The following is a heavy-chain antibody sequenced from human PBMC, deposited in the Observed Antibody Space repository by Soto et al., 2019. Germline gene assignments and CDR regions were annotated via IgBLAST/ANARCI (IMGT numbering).Heavy chain of an antibody. CDR2: INPNSGNI. CDR3: ARGRASGSYYLLDY. D-gene: IGHD3-10*01. V-gene: IGHV1-8*01. Sequence: QVQLVQSGAEVKKPGASVKVSCKASGNTFTSYDINWVRQATGHGLEWMGWINPNSGNIGYAQKFQGRVTMTRDTAIRTAYTEVSRLRSDDTAVYYCARGRASGSYYLLDYWGQGTLVTVSS. CDR1: GNTFTSYD. J-gene: IGHJ4*02.